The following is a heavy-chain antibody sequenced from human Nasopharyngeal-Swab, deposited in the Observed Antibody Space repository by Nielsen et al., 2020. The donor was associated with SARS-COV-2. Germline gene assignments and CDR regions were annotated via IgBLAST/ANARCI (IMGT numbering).Heavy chain of an antibody. Sequence: GESLKISCVGSGFTFSAYTINWVRQAPGKGLEWVSSISSSGTSTHYAESVKGRFTISRDNSKSTLYLQMNSLRVEDTAVYYCGKVVNQAAYDYSGQGTLVTVSS. CDR3: GKVVNQAAYDY. J-gene: IGHJ4*02. D-gene: IGHD1-14*01. CDR2: ISSSGTST. V-gene: IGHV3-21*04. CDR1: GFTFSAYT.